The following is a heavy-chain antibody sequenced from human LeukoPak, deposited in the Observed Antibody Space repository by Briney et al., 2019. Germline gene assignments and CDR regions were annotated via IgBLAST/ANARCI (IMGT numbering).Heavy chain of an antibody. CDR2: ISGSGGST. CDR1: GFTFSSYA. D-gene: IGHD5-12*01. CDR3: AKGEKWLRFPYYFDY. J-gene: IGHJ4*02. Sequence: GGSLRLSCAASGFTFSSYAMSWVRQAPGEGLEWVSAISGSGGSTYCADSVKGRFTISRDNSKNTLYLQMNSLRAEDTAVYYCAKGEKWLRFPYYFDYWGQGTLVTVSS. V-gene: IGHV3-23*01.